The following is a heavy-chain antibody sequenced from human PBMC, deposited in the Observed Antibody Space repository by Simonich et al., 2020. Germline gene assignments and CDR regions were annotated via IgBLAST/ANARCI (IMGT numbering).Heavy chain of an antibody. CDR1: GFTFSSYW. Sequence: EVQLVESGGGLVQPGGSLRLSCAASGFTFSSYWMSWVRQAPGKGLEWVANIKQDGSENYYVDSVKGRFTISRDNAKNSLYLQMNSLRAEDTAVYYCARDREVYGSGSYYNYWGQGTLVTVSS. CDR3: ARDREVYGSGSYYNY. CDR2: IKQDGSEN. J-gene: IGHJ4*02. D-gene: IGHD3-10*01. V-gene: IGHV3-7*01.